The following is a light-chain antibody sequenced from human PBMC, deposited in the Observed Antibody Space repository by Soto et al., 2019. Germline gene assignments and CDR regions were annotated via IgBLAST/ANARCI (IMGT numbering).Light chain of an antibody. CDR1: QSVSNY. V-gene: IGKV3-11*01. J-gene: IGKJ2*01. CDR3: QQRTKWPGT. Sequence: EIVLTQSPAILSLSPGERATLSCRASQSVSNYLAWYQQKPGQAPRLLIYDASNRATGIPARFSGSGSGTNFALTISSLEPEDFAVYYCQQRTKWPGTFGQGSKLVIK. CDR2: DAS.